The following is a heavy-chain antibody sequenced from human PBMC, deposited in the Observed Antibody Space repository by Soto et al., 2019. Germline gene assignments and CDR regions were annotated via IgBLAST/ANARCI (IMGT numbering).Heavy chain of an antibody. CDR1: GFTFSSYG. J-gene: IGHJ6*02. CDR3: AKGGYSSSWYPNYYYYYGMDG. CDR2: ISYDGSNK. V-gene: IGHV3-30*18. Sequence: QVQLVESGGGVVQPGRSLRLSCAASGFTFSSYGMHWVRRTPGKGLEWVAVISYDGSNKYYADSVMGRFTISRDNSKNTLYLQMNSLRAEATAVYYCAKGGYSSSWYPNYYYYYGMDGWGQGTTVTVSS. D-gene: IGHD6-13*01.